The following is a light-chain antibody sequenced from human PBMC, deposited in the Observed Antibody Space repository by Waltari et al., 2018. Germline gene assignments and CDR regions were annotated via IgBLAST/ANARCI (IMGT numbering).Light chain of an antibody. CDR3: QQRTDWLWT. CDR2: DAS. V-gene: IGKV3-11*01. CDR1: HSISKF. Sequence: EVVLTQSPATLSLSPGERATLSCRASHSISKFLAWYQQRPGQAPRLLIYDASDRLPGIPARFSGSGSGTDFTLTISSLEPEDFAVYYCQQRTDWLWTFGQGTKVEIK. J-gene: IGKJ1*01.